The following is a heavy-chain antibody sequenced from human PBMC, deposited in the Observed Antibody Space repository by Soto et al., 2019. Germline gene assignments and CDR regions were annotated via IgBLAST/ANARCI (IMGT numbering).Heavy chain of an antibody. J-gene: IGHJ4*02. Sequence: QVQLVESGGGVVQPGRSLRLSCAASGFTFSSYAMHWVRQAPGKGLEWVAVISYDGSNKYYADSVKGRFTTSRDNSKNPLYLQMNSLRAEDTAVYYCARDPGGTDFAEWTYYFHYWGQGTLVTVSS. CDR1: GFTFSSYA. CDR2: ISYDGSNK. D-gene: IGHD3-3*01. V-gene: IGHV3-30-3*01. CDR3: ARDPGGTDFAEWTYYFHY.